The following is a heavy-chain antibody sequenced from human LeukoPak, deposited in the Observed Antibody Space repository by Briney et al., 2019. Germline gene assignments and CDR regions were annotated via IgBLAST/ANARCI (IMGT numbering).Heavy chain of an antibody. J-gene: IGHJ5*02. V-gene: IGHV3-15*07. D-gene: IGHD6-19*01. Sequence: GASLRLSCAASGFTFTNAWMHWVRQAPGKGLEWVGRIKSKTDGGTTDYAAPVEGRFTISRDDSKNTLYLQMNSLRADDTAVYYWAKCPTPGYTSGWCNWIDPWGQGTLVTVSS. CDR1: GFTFTNAW. CDR2: IKSKTDGGTT. CDR3: AKCPTPGYTSGWCNWIDP.